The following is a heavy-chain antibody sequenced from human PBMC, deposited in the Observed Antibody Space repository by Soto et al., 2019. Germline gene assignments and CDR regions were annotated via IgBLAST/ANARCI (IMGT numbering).Heavy chain of an antibody. V-gene: IGHV3-9*01. CDR3: AKDSELMRLADSPFDY. Sequence: GGSLRLSCAASGFTFDDYAMHWVRQAPGKGLEWVSGISWNSGSIGYADSVKGRFTISRDNAKNSLYLQMNSLRAEDTALYYCAKDSELMRLADSPFDYWGQGTLVTVSS. CDR2: ISWNSGSI. J-gene: IGHJ4*02. CDR1: GFTFDDYA. D-gene: IGHD6-19*01.